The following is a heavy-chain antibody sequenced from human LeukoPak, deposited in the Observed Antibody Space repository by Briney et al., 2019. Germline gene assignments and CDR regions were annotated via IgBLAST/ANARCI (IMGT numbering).Heavy chain of an antibody. Sequence: PSETLTLTCTVSGGSISSGSYYWSWIRQPAGKGLEWIGRIYASGSTNYNPSLKSRVTISVDTSKNQFSLKLSSVTAADTAVYYCARGHPQGDFWSGYVATSWGQGTLVTVSS. CDR2: IYASGST. CDR3: ARGHPQGDFWSGYVATS. D-gene: IGHD3-3*01. V-gene: IGHV4-61*02. J-gene: IGHJ5*02. CDR1: GGSISSGSYY.